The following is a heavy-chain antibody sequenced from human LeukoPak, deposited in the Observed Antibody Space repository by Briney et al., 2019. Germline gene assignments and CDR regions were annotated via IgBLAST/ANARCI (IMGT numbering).Heavy chain of an antibody. CDR2: MSGSGGST. CDR1: GFTFSSDA. Sequence: GGSLRLSCAASGFTFSSDAMSWVRQAPGKGLEWVSAMSGSGGSTYYADSVKGRFTISRDNSKNTLYLQMNNLRAEDTAVYYCAKDGVVAAPINWFDPWGQGTLVTVSS. V-gene: IGHV3-23*01. CDR3: AKDGVVAAPINWFDP. D-gene: IGHD2-15*01. J-gene: IGHJ5*02.